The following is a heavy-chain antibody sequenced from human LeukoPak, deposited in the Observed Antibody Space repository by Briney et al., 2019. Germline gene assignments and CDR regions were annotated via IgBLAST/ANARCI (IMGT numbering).Heavy chain of an antibody. V-gene: IGHV4-39*07. J-gene: IGHJ6*03. Sequence: SETLSLTCTVSGGSISSSDYYWGWIRQPPGKGLEWIGSIYYSGSTYYNPSLKSRVTISVDTSKNQFSLKLSSVTAADTAVYYCATGRPDYYYYMDVWGKGTTVTVSS. D-gene: IGHD1-14*01. CDR2: IYYSGST. CDR3: ATGRPDYYYYMDV. CDR1: GGSISSSDYY.